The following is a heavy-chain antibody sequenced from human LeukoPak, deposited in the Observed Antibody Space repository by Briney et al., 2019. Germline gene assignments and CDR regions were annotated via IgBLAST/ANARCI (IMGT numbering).Heavy chain of an antibody. J-gene: IGHJ3*02. CDR3: ARVGFAEATFAFDI. V-gene: IGHV4-30-4*01. D-gene: IGHD3-10*01. CDR2: IYYSGNT. Sequence: PSETLSLTCTVSGGSISSGDYYWSWIRQPPGKGLEWIGYIYYSGNTYYNPSLKSRVTISVDTSTNQFSLKLSSVSATDTAVYYCARVGFAEATFAFDIWGQGTLVTVSS. CDR1: GGSISSGDYY.